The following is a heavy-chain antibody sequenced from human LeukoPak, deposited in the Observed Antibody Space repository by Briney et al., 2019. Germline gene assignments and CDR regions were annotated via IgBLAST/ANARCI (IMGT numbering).Heavy chain of an antibody. D-gene: IGHD3-22*01. J-gene: IGHJ4*02. V-gene: IGHV1-2*02. CDR2: INPNRGGT. CDR3: ARVYGTGYYYDSSGYSYYFDY. Sequence: VKVSCKASGYTFHGYYMPRVRQAPGQGLEGMGWINPNRGGTNYAQKFQGRVTMTRDTSISTAYMELSRLRSDDTAVYYCARVYGTGYYYDSSGYSYYFDYWGQGTLVTVSS. CDR1: GYTFHGYY.